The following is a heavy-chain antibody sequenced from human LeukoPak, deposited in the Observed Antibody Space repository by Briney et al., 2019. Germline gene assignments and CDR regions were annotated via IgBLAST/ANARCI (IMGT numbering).Heavy chain of an antibody. D-gene: IGHD3-22*01. Sequence: GGSLRLSCAASGFTFSSYAMSWVRQAPGKGLEWVSAISGSGGSTYYADSVKGRFTISRDNSKNTLYLQMNSLRAEGTAVYYCAKDLTMIVVVSVDYWGQGTLVTVSS. CDR2: ISGSGGST. CDR3: AKDLTMIVVVSVDY. CDR1: GFTFSSYA. J-gene: IGHJ4*02. V-gene: IGHV3-23*01.